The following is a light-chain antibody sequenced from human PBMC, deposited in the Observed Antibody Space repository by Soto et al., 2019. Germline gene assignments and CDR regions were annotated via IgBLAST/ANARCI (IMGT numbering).Light chain of an antibody. CDR3: QTWATVPDWV. CDR1: SGHSTYA. V-gene: IGLV4-69*01. J-gene: IGLJ3*02. CDR2: LDSDGSH. Sequence: QSVLTQSPSASASLGGSVKLTCTLSSGHSTYAIAWHQQQPEKGPRYLMKLDSDGSHSKGDGIPDRFSGSSSGAERYLTISSLQSEDEADYYCQTWATVPDWVFGGGTKVTVL.